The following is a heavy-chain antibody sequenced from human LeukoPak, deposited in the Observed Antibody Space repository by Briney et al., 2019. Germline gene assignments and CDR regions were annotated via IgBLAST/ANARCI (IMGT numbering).Heavy chain of an antibody. V-gene: IGHV3-23*01. CDR3: AKGDCSSTSCHYYYYGMAV. CDR2: SSGSGGST. Sequence: GGSLRLSCAASRFTFSIYAMSWVRQAPGKGLEGVSASSGSGGSTYYADSVKGRFTISRDNSKNTLYLQINSLRARDTAVYYWAKGDCSSTSCHYYYYGMAVWGQGNTVTVSS. J-gene: IGHJ6*02. D-gene: IGHD2-2*01. CDR1: RFTFSIYA.